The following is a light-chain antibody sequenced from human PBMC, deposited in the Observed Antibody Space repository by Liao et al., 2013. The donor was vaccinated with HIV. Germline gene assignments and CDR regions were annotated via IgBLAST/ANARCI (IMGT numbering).Light chain of an antibody. Sequence: SSVLTQPPSVSVAPGKTASITCGGNNVASNSVHWYQQKPGQAPVLVIYYDTDWPSGIPERFSGSNSGNTATLTISRVEAGDEADYYCQVWDSSSDHWLFGGGTKPT. CDR1: NVASNS. CDR2: YDT. V-gene: IGLV3-21*04. CDR3: QVWDSSSDHWL. J-gene: IGLJ3*02.